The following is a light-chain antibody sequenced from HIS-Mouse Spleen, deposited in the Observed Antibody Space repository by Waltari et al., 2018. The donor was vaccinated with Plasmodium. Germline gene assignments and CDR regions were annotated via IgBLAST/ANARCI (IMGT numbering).Light chain of an antibody. Sequence: EIVLPQSPGTLSLSLGERATLSCRASQRVSSSYLAWYQQKPGQAPRLLIYGASSRATGIPDRFSGSGSGTDFTLTISRLEPEDFAVYYCQQYGSSPYTFGQGTKLEIK. V-gene: IGKV3-20*01. J-gene: IGKJ2*01. CDR1: QRVSSSY. CDR3: QQYGSSPYT. CDR2: GAS.